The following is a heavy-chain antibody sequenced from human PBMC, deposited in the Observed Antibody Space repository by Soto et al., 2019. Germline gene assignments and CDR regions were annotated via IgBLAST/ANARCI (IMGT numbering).Heavy chain of an antibody. CDR2: IIPIFGTA. D-gene: IGHD3-22*01. J-gene: IGHJ6*02. CDR3: AGVYDSSGYLSLGGVDYYYYGMDV. Sequence: ASVKVSCKASGGTFSSYAISWVRQAPGQGLEWMGGIIPIFGTANYAQKFQGRATITADESTSTAYMELSSLRSEDTAVYYCAGVYDSSGYLSLGGVDYYYYGMDVWGQGTTVTVSS. V-gene: IGHV1-69*13. CDR1: GGTFSSYA.